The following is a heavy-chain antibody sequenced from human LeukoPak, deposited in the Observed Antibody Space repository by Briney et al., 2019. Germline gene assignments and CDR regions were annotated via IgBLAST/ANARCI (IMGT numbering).Heavy chain of an antibody. Sequence: GGSLRPSCAASGFNFSIYSMYWIRQAPGKGLEWVSSINSRSNQIYYADSVKGRFTISRDNAENSLYLQMNSLRADDSAMYYCARVHYGIDYWGQGTLVTVSS. CDR2: INSRSNQI. J-gene: IGHJ4*02. CDR1: GFNFSIYS. CDR3: ARVHYGIDY. D-gene: IGHD4-17*01. V-gene: IGHV3-21*01.